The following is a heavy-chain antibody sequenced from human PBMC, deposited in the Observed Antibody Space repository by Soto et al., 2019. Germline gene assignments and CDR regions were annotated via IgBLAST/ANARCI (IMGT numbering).Heavy chain of an antibody. CDR3: ARAGRGRAGTTRWFDP. CDR1: GFTFSSYS. CDR2: ISSSSSYI. D-gene: IGHD1-7*01. V-gene: IGHV3-21*01. J-gene: IGHJ5*02. Sequence: EVQLVESGGGLVKPGGSLRLSCAASGFTFSSYSMNWVRQAPGKGLEWVSSISSSSSYIYYADSVKGRFTISRDNAKNSLYLQMNSLRAEDTAVYYCARAGRGRAGTTRWFDPWVQGTLVTVSS.